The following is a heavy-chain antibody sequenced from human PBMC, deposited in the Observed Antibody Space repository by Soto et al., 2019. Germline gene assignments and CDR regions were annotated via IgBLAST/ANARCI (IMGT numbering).Heavy chain of an antibody. D-gene: IGHD6-13*01. CDR1: GGTFSSYT. V-gene: IGHV1-69*02. Sequence: QVQLVQSGAAVKKPGSSVKVSCKASGGTFSSYTISWVRQAPGQGLEWMGRIIPILGIANYAQKFQGRVTITADKSTSTAYMELSSLRSEDTAVYYCAREQQLTNNWFDPWGQGTLVTVSS. CDR2: IIPILGIA. J-gene: IGHJ5*02. CDR3: AREQQLTNNWFDP.